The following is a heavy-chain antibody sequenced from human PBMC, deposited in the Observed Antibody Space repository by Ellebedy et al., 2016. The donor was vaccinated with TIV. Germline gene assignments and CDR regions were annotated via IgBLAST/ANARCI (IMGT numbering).Heavy chain of an antibody. Sequence: GESLKISCAASGFSLTGSDLHWVRRRRGKGLEWVAASGAAGDTYYPDSVWGRFTISRESAKNSFYLQMNSLTAGDTAVYYCARGGPGGDNWFFGLWGRGTQVTVSS. J-gene: IGHJ2*01. CDR2: SGAAGDT. D-gene: IGHD3-10*01. CDR3: ARGGPGGDNWFFGL. V-gene: IGHV3-13*01. CDR1: GFSLTGSD.